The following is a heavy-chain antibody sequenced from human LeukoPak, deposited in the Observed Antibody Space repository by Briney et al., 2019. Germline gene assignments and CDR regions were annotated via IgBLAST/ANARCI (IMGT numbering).Heavy chain of an antibody. V-gene: IGHV3-20*04. J-gene: IGHJ4*02. CDR2: INWNGGST. D-gene: IGHD3-10*01. CDR1: GFSFDYG. CDR3: ARGGLSSGSFDC. Sequence: GGSLRLSCVGSGFSFDYGMSWVRQAPGKGLEWVSTINWNGGSTFYADSVKGRFTISRDNTKNSLYLQMNSLRAEDTAFYYCARGGLSSGSFDCWGQGVLVTVSS.